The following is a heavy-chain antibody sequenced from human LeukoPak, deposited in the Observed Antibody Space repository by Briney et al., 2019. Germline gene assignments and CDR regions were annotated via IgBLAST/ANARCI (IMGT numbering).Heavy chain of an antibody. J-gene: IGHJ5*02. CDR2: INARGDT. CDR1: GWSFNDYY. Sequence: SETLSLTCAVYGWSFNDYYWNWIRQPPGKGLEWIGEINARGDTNYNPSLKSRVTISVDTSKKQFSLRLTSMIAADTALYYCARGQVPAARGYNWFDPWGQGTLVTGSS. CDR3: ARGQVPAARGYNWFDP. V-gene: IGHV4-34*01. D-gene: IGHD2-2*01.